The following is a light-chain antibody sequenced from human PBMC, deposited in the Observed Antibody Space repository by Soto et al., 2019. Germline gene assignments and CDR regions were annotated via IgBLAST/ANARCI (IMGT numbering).Light chain of an antibody. CDR3: QQYNNWPQT. J-gene: IGKJ1*01. V-gene: IGKV3-15*01. CDR2: DAS. CDR1: QSVSSY. Sequence: EIVMTQSPATLSVSPGERATLSCRASQSVSSYLAWYQQKPGQAPRLLIYDASTRATGIPARFSGSGSGTDFTLTISGLQSEDFAVYYCQQYNNWPQTFGQGTMVDIK.